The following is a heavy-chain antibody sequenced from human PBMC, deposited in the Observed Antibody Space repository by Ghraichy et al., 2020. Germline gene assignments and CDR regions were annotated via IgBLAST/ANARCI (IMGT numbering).Heavy chain of an antibody. CDR2: IYYSGST. J-gene: IGHJ5*02. CDR3: ARLVSGYLGNWFDP. CDR1: GGSISSSSYY. Sequence: SETLSLTCTVSGGSISSSSYYWGWIRQPPGKGLEWIGSIYYSGSTYYNPSLKSRVTISVDTSKNQFSLKLSSVTAADTAVYYCARLVSGYLGNWFDPWGQGTLVTVSS. V-gene: IGHV4-39*01. D-gene: IGHD3-22*01.